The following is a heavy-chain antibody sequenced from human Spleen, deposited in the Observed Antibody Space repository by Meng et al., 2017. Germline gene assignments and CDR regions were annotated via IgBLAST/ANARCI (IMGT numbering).Heavy chain of an antibody. CDR3: AVKDYTFWSGYSSYY. J-gene: IGHJ4*02. Sequence: QLQLQESGPGLVKPSETLSLTCSVSGDSISSRSYYWGWIRQPPGKGLEWIGDINHSGSTNYNPSLKSRVTISVGTSKNQFSLKLSSVTAADTAVYYCAVKDYTFWSGYSSYYWGQGTLVTVSS. CDR2: INHSGST. CDR1: GDSISSRSYY. V-gene: IGHV4-39*07. D-gene: IGHD3-3*01.